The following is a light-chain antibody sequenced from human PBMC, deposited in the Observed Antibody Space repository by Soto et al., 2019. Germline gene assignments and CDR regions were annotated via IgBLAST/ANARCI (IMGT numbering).Light chain of an antibody. V-gene: IGLV2-8*01. J-gene: IGLJ3*02. CDR3: TSYVGSNIWV. CDR1: SSDVGAYKY. CDR2: EVS. Sequence: QSALTQPPSASGSPGQSVTISCTGTSSDVGAYKYVSWYQQYPGKAPKLMIYEVSKRPSGVPDLFSGSKSGNTASLTVSGLQAEDEADYYCTSYVGSNIWVFGGGTKL.